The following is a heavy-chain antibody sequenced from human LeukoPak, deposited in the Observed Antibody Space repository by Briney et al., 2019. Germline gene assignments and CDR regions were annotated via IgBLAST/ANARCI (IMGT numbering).Heavy chain of an antibody. CDR1: GFTFSSYE. J-gene: IGHJ6*04. CDR3: AELGITMIGGV. D-gene: IGHD3-10*02. CDR2: ISSSGSTI. V-gene: IGHV3-48*03. Sequence: GGSLSLSCAASGFTFSSYEMNWVRQAPGKGLEWVSYISSSGSTIYYPDSVKGRFTISRDNAKNSLYLQMNSLRAADTAGYYCAELGITMIGGVWGKGTTVTISS.